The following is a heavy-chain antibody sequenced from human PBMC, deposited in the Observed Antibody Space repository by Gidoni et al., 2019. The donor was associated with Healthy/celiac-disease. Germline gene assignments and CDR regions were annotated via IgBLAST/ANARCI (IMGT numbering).Heavy chain of an antibody. CDR2: ISWNIGSI. J-gene: IGHJ6*02. V-gene: IGHV3-9*01. D-gene: IGHD3-10*01. CDR3: AKDIGEVAVYGSGSYTGSYYYYGMDV. CDR1: GFTLDDYA. Sequence: EVQLVESGGGLVQPGRSMRLSCAASGFTLDDYAMHWVRHAPGKGLECVSGISWNIGSIGYADSVKGRFTISRDNAKNSLYLQMNSLRAEDTALYYCAKDIGEVAVYGSGSYTGSYYYYGMDVWGQGTTVTVSS.